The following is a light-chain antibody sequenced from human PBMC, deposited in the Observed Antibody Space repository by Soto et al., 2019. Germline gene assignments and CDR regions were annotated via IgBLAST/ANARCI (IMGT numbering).Light chain of an antibody. CDR2: EVT. Sequence: QSALTQPASVSGSPGQSITISCTGTSSDVGGYKYVSWYQQHPGKAPKLMIYEVTNRPSGVSNRFSGSKSGNTASLTISGLQADDEAVYYCYSYAGRNIWVFGGGTKLTVL. V-gene: IGLV2-14*01. J-gene: IGLJ3*02. CDR3: YSYAGRNIWV. CDR1: SSDVGGYKY.